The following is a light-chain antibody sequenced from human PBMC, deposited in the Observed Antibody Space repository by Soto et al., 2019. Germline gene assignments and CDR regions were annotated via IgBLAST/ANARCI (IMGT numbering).Light chain of an antibody. Sequence: QSALTQPASVSGSPGQSITISCTGTSSDVGGYNYVSWYQHHPGKAPKLMIYEVSSRPSGVSNRFFGSKSGNTASLTISGLQTEDEADYLCRSYRTKSSVVFGGGTKVTVL. J-gene: IGLJ2*01. CDR2: EVS. V-gene: IGLV2-14*01. CDR3: RSYRTKSSVV. CDR1: SSDVGGYNY.